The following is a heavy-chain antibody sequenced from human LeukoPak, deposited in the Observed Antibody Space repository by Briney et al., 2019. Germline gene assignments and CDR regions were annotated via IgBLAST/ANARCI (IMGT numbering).Heavy chain of an antibody. D-gene: IGHD3-16*01. CDR1: GDSITSSKW. J-gene: IGHJ4*02. CDR2: IYHSGAT. V-gene: IGHV4-4*02. CDR3: ASGSHAVTTHFDY. Sequence: SETLSLTCAVSGDSITSSKWWSWVRQSPEKGLEWIGEIYHSGATNYNPSLKSRVTMSVDKSKNQFSLNLSSVTAADTAVYYCASGSHAVTTHFDYWGQGTLVTVSS.